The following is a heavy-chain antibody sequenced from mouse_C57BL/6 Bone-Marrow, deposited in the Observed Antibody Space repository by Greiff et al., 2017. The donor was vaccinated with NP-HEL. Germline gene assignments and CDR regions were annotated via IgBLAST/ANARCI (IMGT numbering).Heavy chain of an antibody. CDR3: ARGYYGSSSFDY. CDR2: INPSSGYT. CDR1: GYTFTSYW. J-gene: IGHJ2*01. V-gene: IGHV1-7*01. D-gene: IGHD1-1*01. Sequence: QVQLKQSGAELAKPGASVKLSCKASGYTFTSYWMHWVKQRPGQGLEWIGYINPSSGYTKYNQKFKGKATLTADKSSSTAYMELRSLTSEDSAVYFCARGYYGSSSFDYWGQGTTLTVSS.